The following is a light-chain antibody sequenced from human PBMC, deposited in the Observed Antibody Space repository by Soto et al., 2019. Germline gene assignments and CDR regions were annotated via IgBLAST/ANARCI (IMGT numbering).Light chain of an antibody. CDR3: QQRSNWPPYT. CDR1: QSVSSY. Sequence: EIVLTQSPATLSLSPGERATLSCRASQSVSSYLAWYQQKPGQAPRLLIYDASNRATGIPARFSGSGSGTDFTLTMSRLEHEDFAVYYCQQRSNWPPYTFGQGTKLEIK. CDR2: DAS. V-gene: IGKV3-11*01. J-gene: IGKJ2*01.